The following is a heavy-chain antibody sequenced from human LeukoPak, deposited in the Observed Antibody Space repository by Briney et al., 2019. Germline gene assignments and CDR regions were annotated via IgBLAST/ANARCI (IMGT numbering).Heavy chain of an antibody. D-gene: IGHD3-10*01. CDR2: IYYSGST. J-gene: IGHJ4*02. Sequence: SETLSLTCTVSGGSISSYYWSWIREPPGQGGEGIGYIYYSGSTNYHPSLKSRVTISVATSKNQFSLKLSSVTAADTAVYYCGSEMVRGAPTGWGQGTLVTVSS. CDR1: GGSISSYY. V-gene: IGHV4-59*01. CDR3: GSEMVRGAPTG.